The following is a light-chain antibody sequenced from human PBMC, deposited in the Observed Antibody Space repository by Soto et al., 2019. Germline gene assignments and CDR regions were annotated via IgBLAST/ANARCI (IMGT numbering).Light chain of an antibody. J-gene: IGKJ5*01. V-gene: IGKV1-12*01. CDR2: AAS. CDR1: QDISSW. CDR3: QQANSFPIT. Sequence: DIQMTQSPSSVSASVGDRVTTTCRASQDISSWLAWYQQKPGKAPNLLIYAASRLQSGVPSRFSGGGSGTDFTLTISRLQPEDFATYYCQQANSFPITFGQGTRLEIK.